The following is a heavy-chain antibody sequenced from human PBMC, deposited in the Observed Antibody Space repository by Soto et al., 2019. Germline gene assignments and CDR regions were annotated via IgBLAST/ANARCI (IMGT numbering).Heavy chain of an antibody. V-gene: IGHV3-21*01. D-gene: IGHD3-3*01. CDR3: ARDVGITIFGVVSYYYYMDV. Sequence: GGSLRLSCAASGFTFSSYSMNWVRQAPGKGLEWVSSISSSSSYIYYADSVKGRFTISRDNAKNSLYLQMNSPRAEDTAVYYCARDVGITIFGVVSYYYYMDVWGKGTTVTVSS. CDR2: ISSSSSYI. J-gene: IGHJ6*03. CDR1: GFTFSSYS.